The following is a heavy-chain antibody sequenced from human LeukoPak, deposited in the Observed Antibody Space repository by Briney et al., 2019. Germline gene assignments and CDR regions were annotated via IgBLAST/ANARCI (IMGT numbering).Heavy chain of an antibody. D-gene: IGHD2-21*02. CDR3: ARDICMRGGDCYCFQH. Sequence: GASVKVSCKASGYTFTGYYMHWVRQAPGQGLEWMGWINPNSGGTNYAQKFQGRVTMTRDTSISTAYMELSRLRSDDTAVYYCARDICMRGGDCYCFQHWGQGTLVTVSS. CDR1: GYTFTGYY. CDR2: INPNSGGT. V-gene: IGHV1-2*02. J-gene: IGHJ1*01.